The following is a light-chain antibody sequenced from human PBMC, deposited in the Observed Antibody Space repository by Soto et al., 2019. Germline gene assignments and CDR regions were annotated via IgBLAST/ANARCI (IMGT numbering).Light chain of an antibody. CDR1: QSISSY. CDR3: QQSYNTPRT. V-gene: IGKV1-39*01. Sequence: DIQMTQSPSSLSASVGDRVTITCRASQSISSYLNWYQHKPGKAPKLLIYAASSLQTGVPSRFSGSRSGTDFALTISSLQREDFATYYCQQSYNTPRTFGQGTKVDIK. J-gene: IGKJ1*01. CDR2: AAS.